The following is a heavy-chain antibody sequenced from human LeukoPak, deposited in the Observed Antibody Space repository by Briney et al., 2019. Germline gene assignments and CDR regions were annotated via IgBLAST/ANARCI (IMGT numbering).Heavy chain of an antibody. CDR1: GITFSSYG. Sequence: GGTLRLSCAASGITFSSYGMSWVRQAPGKGLEWVSLIYSGGTTYYADSVKGRFTISRDNSKNTLYLQMNSLRAEDTAVYYCARRAGGYSHPYDYWGQGILVTVSS. V-gene: IGHV3-53*01. CDR3: ARRAGGYSHPYDY. CDR2: IYSGGTT. J-gene: IGHJ4*02. D-gene: IGHD4-23*01.